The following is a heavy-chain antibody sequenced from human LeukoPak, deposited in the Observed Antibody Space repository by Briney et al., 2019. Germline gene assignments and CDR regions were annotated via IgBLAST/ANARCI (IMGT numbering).Heavy chain of an antibody. Sequence: SVKVSCKASGGSFSSYAISWVRQAPGQGLEWMGGIIPIFGTANYAQKFQGRVTITADKSTRTAYMELSSLRSEDTAVYFCARVWGLDPGMAIPPSYYMDVWGKGTTVTVSS. V-gene: IGHV1-69*06. D-gene: IGHD5-18*01. CDR3: ARVWGLDPGMAIPPSYYMDV. J-gene: IGHJ6*03. CDR1: GGSFSSYA. CDR2: IIPIFGTA.